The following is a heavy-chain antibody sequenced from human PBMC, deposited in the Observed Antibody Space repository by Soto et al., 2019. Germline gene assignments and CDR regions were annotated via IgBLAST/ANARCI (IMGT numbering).Heavy chain of an antibody. J-gene: IGHJ6*02. D-gene: IGHD2-21*02. CDR1: GYIFTNSA. V-gene: IGHV1-3*01. Sequence: ASVKVSCKASGYIFTNSAIHWVRQAPGQRLEWVGWINVGTGNTKYSQNFQGRVTITRDTSATTAYMELSSLRSEDTAVYYCARGAGYCSGDCWNDYYYAMDVWGQGTTVTVSS. CDR2: INVGTGNT. CDR3: ARGAGYCSGDCWNDYYYAMDV.